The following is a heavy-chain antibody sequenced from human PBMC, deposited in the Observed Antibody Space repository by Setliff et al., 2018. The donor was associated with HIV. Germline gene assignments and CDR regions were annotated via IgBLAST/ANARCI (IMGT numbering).Heavy chain of an antibody. CDR1: DSAMDSYY. CDR3: ALTGHRLLRGYMDV. V-gene: IGHV4-59*12. CDR2: IYWTGKT. J-gene: IGHJ6*03. D-gene: IGHD2-15*01. Sequence: SETLSLTCTVSDSAMDSYYWSWVRRSPGRGLEYIGYIYWTGKTDYNPSLKSRVTISLDTSGNQFSLKLNSVTGADTAVYYCALTGHRLLRGYMDVWGKGTTVTVSS.